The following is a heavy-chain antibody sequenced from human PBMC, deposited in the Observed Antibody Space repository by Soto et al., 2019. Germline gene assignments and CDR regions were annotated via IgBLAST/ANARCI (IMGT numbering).Heavy chain of an antibody. Sequence: GASVKVSCKASGYTFTSYGISWVRQAPGQGLEWMGWISAYNGNTNYAQKLQGRVTMTTDTSTSTAYMELRSLRSDDTAVYYCAREGDSSGWYVAEFYYYYGMDVWGQGTTVTVS. V-gene: IGHV1-18*01. CDR1: GYTFTSYG. CDR3: AREGDSSGWYVAEFYYYYGMDV. D-gene: IGHD6-19*01. CDR2: ISAYNGNT. J-gene: IGHJ6*02.